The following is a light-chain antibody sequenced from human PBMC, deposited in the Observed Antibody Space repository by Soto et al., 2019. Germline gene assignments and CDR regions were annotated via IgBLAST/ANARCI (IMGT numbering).Light chain of an antibody. V-gene: IGLV2-14*01. J-gene: IGLJ2*01. CDR2: GVT. CDR3: CSYTTTNTLV. CDR1: TGDVGGNNF. Sequence: QSVLTQPASVSGSPGQAITISGTGTTGDVGGNNFTTWYQHHPGKAPKVIIYGVTYRPSGVSNRFHGSKSVNTASLTISGLQAEDEADYYCCSYTTTNTLVFGGGTKLTVL.